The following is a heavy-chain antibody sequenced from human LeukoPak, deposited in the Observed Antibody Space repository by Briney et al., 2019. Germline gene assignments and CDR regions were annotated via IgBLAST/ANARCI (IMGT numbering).Heavy chain of an antibody. J-gene: IGHJ4*02. CDR2: ISSSSSTI. Sequence: PGGSLRLSCAAPGFTFSSYSMNWVRQAPGKGLEWVSYISSSSSTIYYADSMKGRFTISRDNAKNSLYLQMNSLKTEDTAVYYCTTAQFRLWFGELPLADWGQGTLVTVSS. CDR3: TTAQFRLWFGELPLAD. D-gene: IGHD3-10*01. CDR1: GFTFSSYS. V-gene: IGHV3-48*04.